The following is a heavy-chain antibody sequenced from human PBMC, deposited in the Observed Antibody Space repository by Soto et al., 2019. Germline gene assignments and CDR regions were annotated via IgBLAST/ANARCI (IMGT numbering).Heavy chain of an antibody. D-gene: IGHD2-2*01. J-gene: IGHJ6*03. Sequence: GGSLRLSCAASGFTFSSYGMHWVRQAPGKGLEWVAVIWYDGSNKYYADSVKGRFTISRDNSKNTLYLQMNNLRAEDTAVYYCAREGNLVVPAAIGYYYYYYMDVWGKGTTVTVSS. CDR1: GFTFSSYG. V-gene: IGHV3-33*01. CDR3: AREGNLVVPAAIGYYYYYYMDV. CDR2: IWYDGSNK.